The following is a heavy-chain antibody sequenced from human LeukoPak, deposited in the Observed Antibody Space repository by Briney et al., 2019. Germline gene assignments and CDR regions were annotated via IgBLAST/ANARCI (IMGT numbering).Heavy chain of an antibody. CDR2: IKQDGSEK. CDR1: GFTFSSYW. Sequence: GGSLRLSCAASGFTFSSYWMSWVRQAPGKGLEWVANIKQDGSEKYYVDSVKGRFTISRDNAKNSLYLQMNSLKAEDTAVYYCARDEARRRGSSTCFNYWGQGTLVTVSS. J-gene: IGHJ4*02. D-gene: IGHD6-6*01. V-gene: IGHV3-7*01. CDR3: ARDEARRRGSSTCFNY.